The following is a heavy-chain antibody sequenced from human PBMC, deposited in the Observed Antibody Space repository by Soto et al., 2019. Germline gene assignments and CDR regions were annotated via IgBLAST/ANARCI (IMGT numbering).Heavy chain of an antibody. CDR3: ARQVRGVLYYYYMDV. V-gene: IGHV1-69*04. Sequence: SVKVSCKASGYTFTSYGISWVRQAPGQGLEWMGRIIPIIGITNYAQKFQGRVTITADKSTSTAYMELSSLRSEDTAVYYCARQVRGVLYYYYMDVWGKGTTVTVSS. CDR2: IIPIIGIT. J-gene: IGHJ6*03. CDR1: GYTFTSYG. D-gene: IGHD3-10*01.